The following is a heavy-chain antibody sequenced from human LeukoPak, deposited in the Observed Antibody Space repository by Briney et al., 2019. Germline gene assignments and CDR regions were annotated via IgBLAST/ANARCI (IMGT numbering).Heavy chain of an antibody. Sequence: GGSLRLSCAASGFAFSSCAMSWVRQAPGKGLEWVSAISGSGGSTYYADSVKGRFTISRDNSKNTLYLQMNSLRAEDTAVYYCAKGQVLWFGELSAWFDPWGQGTLVTVSS. D-gene: IGHD3-10*01. J-gene: IGHJ5*02. CDR2: ISGSGGST. CDR3: AKGQVLWFGELSAWFDP. V-gene: IGHV3-23*01. CDR1: GFAFSSCA.